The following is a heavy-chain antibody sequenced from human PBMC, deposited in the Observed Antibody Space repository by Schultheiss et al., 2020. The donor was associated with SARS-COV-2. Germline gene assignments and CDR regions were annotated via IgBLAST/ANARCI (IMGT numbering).Heavy chain of an antibody. Sequence: SETLSLTCAVSGGSVSGSHLWTWVRQTPGEGLEWIGEIDRSGNTYYNPSLKSRVTISVDQSKNQFSLMLTSVTAADTAVYFCARGAITTQNWFDPWGQGTLVTVSS. V-gene: IGHV4-4*02. CDR2: IDRSGNT. CDR3: ARGAITTQNWFDP. D-gene: IGHD3-3*01. CDR1: GGSVSGSHL. J-gene: IGHJ5*02.